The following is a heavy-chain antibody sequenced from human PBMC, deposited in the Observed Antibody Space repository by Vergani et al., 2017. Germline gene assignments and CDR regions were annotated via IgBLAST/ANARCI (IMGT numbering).Heavy chain of an antibody. Sequence: QVQLVESGGGAVQPGRSLRLSCSAAGFPFSDYCVHWVRQAPGKGLEGVSVISYDGDKENYAESVKGRFTISRDNSKNTLYLEMNDLRAEDTAVYYCARDFLTRVTTLDYYYMGVWGKGTTVTVSS. D-gene: IGHD1-1*01. CDR2: ISYDGDKE. V-gene: IGHV3-30*03. CDR3: ARDFLTRVTTLDYYYMGV. J-gene: IGHJ6*03. CDR1: GFPFSDYC.